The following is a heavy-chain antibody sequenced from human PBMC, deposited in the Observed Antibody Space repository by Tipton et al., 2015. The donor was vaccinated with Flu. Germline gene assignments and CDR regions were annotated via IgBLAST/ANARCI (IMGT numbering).Heavy chain of an antibody. CDR1: GDSIGSRYY. CDR3: ARDRHSGSYYENDAFDI. V-gene: IGHV4-59*01. Sequence: GLVKPSETLSLTCSVFGDSIGSRYYWAWIRQPPGKGLEWIGYIYYSGSTNYNPSLKSRVTISVDTSKNQFSLKLSSVTAADTAVYYCARDRHSGSYYENDAFDIWGQGTMVTVSS. CDR2: IYYSGST. J-gene: IGHJ3*02. D-gene: IGHD1-26*01.